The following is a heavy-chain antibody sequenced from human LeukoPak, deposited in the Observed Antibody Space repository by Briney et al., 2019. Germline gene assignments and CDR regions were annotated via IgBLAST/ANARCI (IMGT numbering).Heavy chain of an antibody. J-gene: IGHJ4*02. CDR1: GGSISSYY. CDR3: ARRYSSGWYGWD. Sequence: SETLSLTCTVSGGSISSYYWSRIRQPPGKGLEWIGYIYYSGSTNYNPSLKSRVTISVDTSKNQFSLKLSSVTAADTAVYYCARRYSSGWYGWDWGQGTLVTVSS. CDR2: IYYSGST. D-gene: IGHD6-19*01. V-gene: IGHV4-59*08.